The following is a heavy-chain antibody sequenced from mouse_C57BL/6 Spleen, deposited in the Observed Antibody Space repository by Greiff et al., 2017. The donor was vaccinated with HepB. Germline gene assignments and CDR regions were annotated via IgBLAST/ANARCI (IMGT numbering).Heavy chain of an antibody. Sequence: EVKLMESGGDLVKPGGSLKLSCAASGFTFSSYGMSWVRQTPDKRLEWVATISSGGSYTYYPDSVKGRFTISRDNAKNTLYLQMSSLKSEDTAMYYCARHASSGSYFDYWGQGTTLTVSS. J-gene: IGHJ2*01. CDR3: ARHASSGSYFDY. D-gene: IGHD3-2*02. CDR1: GFTFSSYG. V-gene: IGHV5-6*01. CDR2: ISSGGSYT.